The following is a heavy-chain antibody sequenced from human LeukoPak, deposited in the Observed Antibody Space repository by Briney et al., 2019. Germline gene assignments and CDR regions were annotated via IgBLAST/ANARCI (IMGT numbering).Heavy chain of an antibody. CDR2: IYYSGST. CDR1: GGSISSYY. J-gene: IGHJ4*02. CDR3: ARRGLQALYFDY. Sequence: SETLSLTCTVSGGSISSYYWSWIRQPPGKGLEWVGYIYYSGSTNYNPSLKSRVTISVDTSKNQFSLKLSSVTAADTAVYYCARRGLQALYFDYWGQGTLVTVSS. D-gene: IGHD5-24*01. V-gene: IGHV4-59*08.